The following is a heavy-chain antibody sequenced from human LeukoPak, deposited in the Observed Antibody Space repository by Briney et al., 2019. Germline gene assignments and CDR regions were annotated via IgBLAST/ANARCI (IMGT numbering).Heavy chain of an antibody. CDR3: ATGNYNRPFDY. J-gene: IGHJ4*02. V-gene: IGHV3-74*01. CDR2: INSDGSST. CDR1: GFTFSTYW. D-gene: IGHD1-7*01. Sequence: PGGSLRLSCAASGFTFSTYWMHWVRQAPGKGLNWVSRINSDGSSTIYADSVKGRFTISRDNAKNSLYLQLNSLRAEDTAVYYCATGNYNRPFDYWGQGTLVTVSS.